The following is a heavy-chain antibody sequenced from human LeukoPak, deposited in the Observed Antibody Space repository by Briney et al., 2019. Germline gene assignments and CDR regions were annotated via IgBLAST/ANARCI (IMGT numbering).Heavy chain of an antibody. V-gene: IGHV3-38-3*01. J-gene: IGHJ4*02. D-gene: IGHD3-22*01. CDR3: HYDSSGYGY. CDR1: GFTVSSNE. Sequence: GGSLRLSCAASGFTVSSNEMSWVRQARGKGLEWVSSISGGSTYYADSRKGRFTISRDNSKNTLYLQMNSLRAEDTAVYYCHYDSSGYGYWGQGTLVTVSS. CDR2: ISGGST.